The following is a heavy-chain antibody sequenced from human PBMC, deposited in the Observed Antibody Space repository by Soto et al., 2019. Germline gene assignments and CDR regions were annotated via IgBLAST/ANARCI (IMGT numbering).Heavy chain of an antibody. CDR3: AREAGRYYYDSSGYLRAFGI. CDR1: GGTFSSYA. Sequence: SVKVSCKASGGTFSSYAISWVRQAPGQGLEWMGGIIPIFGTANYAQKFQGRVTITADESTSTAYMELSSLRSEDTAVYYCAREAGRYYYDSSGYLRAFGIWGQGTMVTVSS. V-gene: IGHV1-69*13. D-gene: IGHD3-22*01. J-gene: IGHJ3*02. CDR2: IIPIFGTA.